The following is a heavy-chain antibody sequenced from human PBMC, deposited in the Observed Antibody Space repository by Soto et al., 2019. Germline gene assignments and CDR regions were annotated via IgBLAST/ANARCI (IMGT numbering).Heavy chain of an antibody. D-gene: IGHD4-17*01. Sequence: SETLSLTCTVSGGSISSYYWSWIRQPPGKGLEWIGYTYYSGSTNYNPSLKSRVTISVDTSKNQFSLKLSSVTAADTAVYYCARGITVYGDPYYYYYGMDVWGQGTTVTVSS. CDR1: GGSISSYY. V-gene: IGHV4-59*01. CDR3: ARGITVYGDPYYYYYGMDV. J-gene: IGHJ6*02. CDR2: TYYSGST.